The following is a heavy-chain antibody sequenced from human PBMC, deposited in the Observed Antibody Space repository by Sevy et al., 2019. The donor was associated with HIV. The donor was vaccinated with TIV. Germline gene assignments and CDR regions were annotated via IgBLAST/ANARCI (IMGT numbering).Heavy chain of an antibody. CDR1: GFTFTSDY. J-gene: IGHJ4*02. V-gene: IGHV3-74*01. D-gene: IGHD3-10*01. CDR3: ARGSRGTFGS. Sequence: GGSQRLSCAASGFTFTSDYMHWVRQPPGKGLVWVSHINTDGKIIKYADSGKGRFTTSRDNAKNTLYLQMNSLRAEDTAVYYCARGSRGTFGSWGQGTLVTVSS. CDR2: INTDGKII.